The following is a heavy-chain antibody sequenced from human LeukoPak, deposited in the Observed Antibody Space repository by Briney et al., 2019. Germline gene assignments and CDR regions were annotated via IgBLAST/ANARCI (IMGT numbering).Heavy chain of an antibody. D-gene: IGHD2-2*01. CDR2: ISWNSGTL. J-gene: IGHJ4*02. V-gene: IGHV3-9*03. Sequence: GGSLRLSCAASGFTFDDYAMHWVRQAPGKGLEWVSSISWNSGTLGYADSVKGRFTISRDNAKNSLYLQMNSLRAEDMGFYYCAKAGCSSTSCYANYWGQGTLVTVSS. CDR1: GFTFDDYA. CDR3: AKAGCSSTSCYANY.